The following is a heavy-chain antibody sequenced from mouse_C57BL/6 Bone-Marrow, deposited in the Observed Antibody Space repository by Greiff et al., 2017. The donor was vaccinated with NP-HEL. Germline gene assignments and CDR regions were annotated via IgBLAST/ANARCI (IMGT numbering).Heavy chain of an antibody. Sequence: EVMLVESGGGLVKPGGSLKLSCAASGFTFSDYGMHWVRQAPEKGLEWVAYISSGSSTLYYADTVTGRFTISRDNAKNTLFLQMTSLRSEDTAMYYCARGEGYDSDYWGQGTTLTVSS. D-gene: IGHD2-3*01. V-gene: IGHV5-17*01. CDR1: GFTFSDYG. J-gene: IGHJ2*01. CDR2: ISSGSSTL. CDR3: ARGEGYDSDY.